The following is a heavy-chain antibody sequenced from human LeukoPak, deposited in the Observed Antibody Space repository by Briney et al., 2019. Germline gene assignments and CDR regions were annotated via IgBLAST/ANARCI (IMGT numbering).Heavy chain of an antibody. CDR3: ARQLVGGRRFDH. CDR2: IFYSGTT. CDR1: GGSISSSTYY. J-gene: IGHJ4*02. D-gene: IGHD1-26*01. V-gene: IGHV4-39*01. Sequence: SETLSLTCTVSGGSISSSTYYWGWIRQPPGKGLEWIGSIFYSGTTYYNPSLKSRVTIFVDTSKNQFSLKLSSVTAADTAVYYCARQLVGGRRFDHWGQGTLVTVSS.